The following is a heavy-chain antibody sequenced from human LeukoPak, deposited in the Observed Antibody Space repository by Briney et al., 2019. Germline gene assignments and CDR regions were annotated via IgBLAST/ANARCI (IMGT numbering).Heavy chain of an antibody. V-gene: IGHV3-21*01. D-gene: IGHD6-6*01. CDR1: GFTFSSYA. CDR2: ISSSSSYI. Sequence: GGSLRLSCAASGFTFSSYAMSWVRQAPGKGLEWVSSISSSSSYIYYADSVKGRFTISRDNAKNSLYLQMNSLRAEDTAVYYCAREAARYSSSFYYYMDVWGKGTTVTVSS. J-gene: IGHJ6*03. CDR3: AREAARYSSSFYYYMDV.